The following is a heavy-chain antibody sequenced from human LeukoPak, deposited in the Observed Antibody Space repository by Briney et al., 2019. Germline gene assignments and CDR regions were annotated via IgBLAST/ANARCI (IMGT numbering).Heavy chain of an antibody. Sequence: PGGSLRLSCAASGFTFGTYAMSWVRQGPGKGLEWVSTITGSGGNTDYADSVKGRFTISRDNSKNTLYLQMHSLRAEDTAVYYCAVDWYDSSGYGTFDYWGQGTLVTVSS. CDR3: AVDWYDSSGYGTFDY. CDR1: GFTFGTYA. J-gene: IGHJ4*02. V-gene: IGHV3-23*01. D-gene: IGHD3-22*01. CDR2: ITGSGGNT.